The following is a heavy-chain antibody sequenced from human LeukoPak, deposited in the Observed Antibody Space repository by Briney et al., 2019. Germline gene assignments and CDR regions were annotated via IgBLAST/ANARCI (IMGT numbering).Heavy chain of an antibody. J-gene: IGHJ4*02. CDR1: GYTFTSYG. Sequence: GASVKVSCKASGYTFTSYGISWVRQAPGQGLEWMGWISAYNGNTNYAQKLQGSVTIPTDTSTSTAYMELRSLRSDYTAVYYCAIVTYYYDSSVYLDYWGQGTLVTVSS. CDR2: ISAYNGNT. CDR3: AIVTYYYDSSVYLDY. D-gene: IGHD3-22*01. V-gene: IGHV1-18*01.